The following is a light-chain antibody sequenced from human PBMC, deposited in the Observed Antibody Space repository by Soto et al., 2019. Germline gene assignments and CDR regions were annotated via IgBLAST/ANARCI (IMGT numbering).Light chain of an antibody. V-gene: IGKV3-20*01. CDR2: AAS. Sequence: EIVLTQSPGTLSLSPGERATFSCRASQSVSNSSLAWYHQKPGQAPRLLLFAASRRATGIPDTFSGSGSGTDFTLTISRLEPEDFAVYYCQHYGSSPPYSFGQGTKVEIK. CDR1: QSVSNSS. CDR3: QHYGSSPPYS. J-gene: IGKJ2*03.